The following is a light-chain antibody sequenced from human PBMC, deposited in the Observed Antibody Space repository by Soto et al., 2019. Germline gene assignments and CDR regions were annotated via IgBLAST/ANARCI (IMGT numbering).Light chain of an antibody. CDR1: QSLLYISNNKNS. V-gene: IGKV4-1*01. CDR3: KQYYTYPRT. Sequence: DIVMTQSPDSLAVSLGERATINCKSSQSLLYISNNKNSLAWYQQRPGQPPKLLIYWASTRESGVPDRFGGAGSGTDFTLTISSLQDEDVAVYYCKQYYTYPRTFGQGTKVEIK. CDR2: WAS. J-gene: IGKJ1*01.